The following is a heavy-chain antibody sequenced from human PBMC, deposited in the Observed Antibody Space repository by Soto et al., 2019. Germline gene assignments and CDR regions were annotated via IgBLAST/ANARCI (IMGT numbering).Heavy chain of an antibody. CDR3: ARVKVVTATDF. J-gene: IGHJ4*02. CDR2: ISSSSSTI. CDR1: GFTFSSCS. Sequence: PGGSLRLSCAASGFTFSSCSMNWVRQAPGKGLEWVSYISSSSSTIYYADSVKGRFNISRDNAKNSLYLQMHSLRDGDTAVYYCARVKVVTATDFWGQGTLVTVSS. D-gene: IGHD2-21*02. V-gene: IGHV3-48*02.